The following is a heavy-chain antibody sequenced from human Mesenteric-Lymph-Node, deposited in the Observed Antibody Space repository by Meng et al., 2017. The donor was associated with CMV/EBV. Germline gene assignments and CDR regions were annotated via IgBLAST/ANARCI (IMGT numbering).Heavy chain of an antibody. V-gene: IGHV3-23*01. Sequence: GESLKISCTASGFTFGSYWMSWVRQAPGKGLEWVSSISGSADSTYYADSVKGRFTISRDKSKSTLYLQMNSLRAEDTAVYYCARRVTYYYGMDVWGQGTTVTVS. CDR2: ISGSADST. CDR1: GFTFGSYW. D-gene: IGHD4-11*01. CDR3: ARRVTYYYGMDV. J-gene: IGHJ6*02.